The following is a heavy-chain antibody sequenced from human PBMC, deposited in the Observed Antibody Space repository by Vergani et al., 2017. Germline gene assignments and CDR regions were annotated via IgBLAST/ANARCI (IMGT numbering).Heavy chain of an antibody. Sequence: EVQLVESGGGLVQPGGSLRLSCAASGFTFSSYWMSWVRQAPGKGLEWVANIKQDGSEKYYVDSVKGRFTISRDNAKNSLYLQMNSLRAEDTAVYYCAREDYDFWSGPNWFDPWGQGTLVTVSS. J-gene: IGHJ5*02. CDR3: AREDYDFWSGPNWFDP. CDR1: GFTFSSYW. V-gene: IGHV3-7*01. CDR2: IKQDGSEK. D-gene: IGHD3-3*01.